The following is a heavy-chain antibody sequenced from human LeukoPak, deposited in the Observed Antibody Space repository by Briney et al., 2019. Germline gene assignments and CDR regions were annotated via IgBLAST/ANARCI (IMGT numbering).Heavy chain of an antibody. CDR1: GFTFSSYG. CDR3: AKDHGVDFWSGEGDYFDY. Sequence: GGSLRLSCAAAGFTFSSYGMHWVRQAPGKGLEWVAVISYDGSNKYYADSVKGRFTISRDNSKNTLYLQMNSLRAEDTAVYYCAKDHGVDFWSGEGDYFDYWGQGTLVTVSS. V-gene: IGHV3-30*18. J-gene: IGHJ4*02. CDR2: ISYDGSNK. D-gene: IGHD3-3*01.